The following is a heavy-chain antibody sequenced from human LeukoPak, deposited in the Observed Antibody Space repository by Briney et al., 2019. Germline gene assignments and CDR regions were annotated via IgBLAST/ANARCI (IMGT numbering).Heavy chain of an antibody. CDR1: GYTFTTSY. CDR2: ISSGDGTT. J-gene: IGHJ4*02. D-gene: IGHD2-15*01. V-gene: IGHV1-46*01. Sequence: GASVKVSCKASGYTFTTSYMHWVRQAPGQGLEWMGIISSGDGTTNYAQKFQDRVTMRTDTSASTVYLDPSSLRSEDTAVYYCARTRGYGYVDYWGQGTLVTVSS. CDR3: ARTRGYGYVDY.